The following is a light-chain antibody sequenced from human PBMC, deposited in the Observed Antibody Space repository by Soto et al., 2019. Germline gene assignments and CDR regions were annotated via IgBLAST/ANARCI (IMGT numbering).Light chain of an antibody. CDR2: DAY. CDR3: QQAASFPIT. J-gene: IGKJ5*01. CDR1: QSIRSW. Sequence: DLQMTQSPSILSASVGARVAITCRASQSIRSWLAWYQQKPGKAPKLLIYDAYSLESGVPSRFSGRRSGTELTITINGLQPEDGETYYCQQAASFPITFGQGTRLEIK. V-gene: IGKV1-5*01.